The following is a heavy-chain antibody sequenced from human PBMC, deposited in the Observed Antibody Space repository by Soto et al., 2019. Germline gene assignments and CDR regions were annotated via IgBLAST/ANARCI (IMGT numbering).Heavy chain of an antibody. CDR1: GGSISSGGYY. D-gene: IGHD3-10*01. J-gene: IGHJ6*02. Sequence: QVQLQESGPGLVKPSQTLSLTCTVSGGSISSGGYYWSWIRQHPGKGLEWIGYIYYSGSTYYNPSLKSRVTISVDTSKNQFSLKLSSVTAADTAVYYCARGVAVRRFGELFGIDVWGQGTTVTVSS. V-gene: IGHV4-31*03. CDR2: IYYSGST. CDR3: ARGVAVRRFGELFGIDV.